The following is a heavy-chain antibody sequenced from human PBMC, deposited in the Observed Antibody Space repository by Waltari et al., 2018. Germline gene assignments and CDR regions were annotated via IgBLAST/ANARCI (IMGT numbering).Heavy chain of an antibody. CDR2: IYHSGST. J-gene: IGHJ6*03. D-gene: IGHD3-16*01. CDR3: ARGRGQDYYYYMDV. Sequence: QVQLQESGPGLVKPSETLSLTCAVSGYSISSGYYWGWIRQPPGKGLEWIGSIYHSGSTYYNPSLKSRVTISVDTSKNQFSLRLSSVTAADTAVYYCARGRGQDYYYYMDVWGKGTTVTVSS. V-gene: IGHV4-38-2*01. CDR1: GYSISSGYY.